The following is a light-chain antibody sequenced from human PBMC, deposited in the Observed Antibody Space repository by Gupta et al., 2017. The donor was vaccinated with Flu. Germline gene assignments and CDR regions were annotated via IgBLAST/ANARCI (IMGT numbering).Light chain of an antibody. Sequence: PGERATLSCRASQSVSSPYLAWYQQKPGQAPRLLIYGASNRATGIPDRFGGSGSGTDFTLTISRLEPEDFAVYYCHQYLNSRGFGQGTKVEIK. J-gene: IGKJ1*01. V-gene: IGKV3-20*01. CDR1: QSVSSPY. CDR2: GAS. CDR3: HQYLNSRG.